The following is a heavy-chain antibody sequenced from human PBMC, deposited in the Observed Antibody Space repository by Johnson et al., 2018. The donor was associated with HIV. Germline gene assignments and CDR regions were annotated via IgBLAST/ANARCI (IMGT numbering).Heavy chain of an antibody. J-gene: IGHJ3*02. CDR1: GFTFSSYA. V-gene: IGHV3-30-3*01. Sequence: QVQLVESGGGVVQPGRSLRLSCAASGFTFSSYAMHWVRQAPGKGLEWVAVISYDGSNNYYADSVKGRFTISRDNSKNSLYLQMNSLRAEDTALYYCASSLHYYDSSGYRGAFDIWGQGTMVTVSS. CDR2: ISYDGSNN. CDR3: ASSLHYYDSSGYRGAFDI. D-gene: IGHD3-22*01.